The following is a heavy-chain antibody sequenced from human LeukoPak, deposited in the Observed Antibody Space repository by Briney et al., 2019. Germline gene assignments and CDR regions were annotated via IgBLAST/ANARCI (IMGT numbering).Heavy chain of an antibody. Sequence: SETLSLTCTVSGGSISSSSYYWGWIRQPPGKGLEWIGSIYYSGSTYYNPSLKSRVTISVDTSKNQFSLKLSSVTAADTAVYYCASRRRILTGSYYYYYYMDVWGKGTTVTVSS. D-gene: IGHD1-20*01. V-gene: IGHV4-39*01. J-gene: IGHJ6*03. CDR1: GGSISSSSYY. CDR2: IYYSGST. CDR3: ASRRRILTGSYYYYYYMDV.